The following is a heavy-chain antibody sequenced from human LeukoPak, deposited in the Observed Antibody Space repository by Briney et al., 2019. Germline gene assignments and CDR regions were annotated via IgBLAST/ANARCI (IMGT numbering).Heavy chain of an antibody. CDR1: GFTFSSYG. D-gene: IGHD3-22*01. Sequence: GRSLRLSCAASGFTFSSYGMHWVRQAPGKGLEWVAVISYDGSNKYYADSVKGRFTISRDNSKNTLYLQMNSLRAEDTAVYYCARQRALNYYDSSGYSGEVFDYWGQGTLVTVSS. J-gene: IGHJ4*02. CDR2: ISYDGSNK. V-gene: IGHV3-30*03. CDR3: ARQRALNYYDSSGYSGEVFDY.